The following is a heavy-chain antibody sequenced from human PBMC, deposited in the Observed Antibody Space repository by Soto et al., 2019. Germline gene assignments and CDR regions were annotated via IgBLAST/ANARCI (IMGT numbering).Heavy chain of an antibody. Sequence: GASVKVSCKASGGTFSSYSISWVRQAPGQGLEWMGRIIPILNTANYAQKFQGRVTITADKSTSTAYMELSSLRSEDTAVYYCAHGPTIYAFDIWGQGTMVTVSS. CDR3: AHGPTIYAFDI. CDR1: GGTFSSYS. J-gene: IGHJ3*02. CDR2: IIPILNTA. V-gene: IGHV1-69*08. D-gene: IGHD3-9*01.